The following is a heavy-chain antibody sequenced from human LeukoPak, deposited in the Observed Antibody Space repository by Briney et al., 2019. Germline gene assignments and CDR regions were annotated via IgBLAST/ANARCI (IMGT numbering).Heavy chain of an antibody. Sequence: PGGSLRLSCAASGFTFSSYNMNWVRQAPGKGLEWVSSISFSSTYIYYADSVKGRFTISRDNAKNSLYLQKNSLRAEDTAVYYCATELFDYMDVWGKGTTVTVSS. D-gene: IGHD2-21*01. V-gene: IGHV3-21*01. CDR3: ATELFDYMDV. J-gene: IGHJ6*03. CDR2: ISFSSTYI. CDR1: GFTFSSYN.